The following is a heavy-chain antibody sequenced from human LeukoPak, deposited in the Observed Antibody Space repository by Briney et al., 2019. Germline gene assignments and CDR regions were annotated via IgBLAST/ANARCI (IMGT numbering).Heavy chain of an antibody. J-gene: IGHJ3*02. CDR1: GFTFSSYA. V-gene: IGHV3-64D*06. CDR2: ISSNGGST. CDR3: VKDSLDSFMAIPADAFDI. Sequence: GGSLRLSCSASGFTFSSYAMHWVRQAPGKGLEYVSAISSNGGSTYYADSVKGRFTISRDNSKNTLYLQMSSLRAEDTAVYYCVKDSLDSFMAIPADAFDIWGQGTMVTVSS. D-gene: IGHD2-21*01.